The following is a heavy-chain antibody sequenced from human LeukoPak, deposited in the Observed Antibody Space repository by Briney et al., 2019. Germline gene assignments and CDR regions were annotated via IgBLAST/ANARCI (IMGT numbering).Heavy chain of an antibody. D-gene: IGHD1-26*01. V-gene: IGHV3-48*01. J-gene: IGHJ6*02. Sequence: GGSLRLSCAASGFTFSSYSMNWVRQAPGRGLEWVSYISSSSSTIYYADSVKGRFTISRGNAKNSLYLQMNSLRAEDTAVYYCAAVGATNGAWYYYGMDVWDQGTTVTVSS. CDR1: GFTFSSYS. CDR3: AAVGATNGAWYYYGMDV. CDR2: ISSSSSTI.